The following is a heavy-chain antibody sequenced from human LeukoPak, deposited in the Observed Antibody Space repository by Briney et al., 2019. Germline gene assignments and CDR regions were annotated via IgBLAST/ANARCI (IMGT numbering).Heavy chain of an antibody. CDR2: ISSSSSTI. Sequence: GGSLRLSCTVSGFTFGDYALSWVRQAPGKGLEWVSYISSSSSTIYYADSVKGRFTISRDNAKNSLYLQMNSLRAEDTAVYYCARGYYDSSGPEYFQHWGQGTLVTVSS. CDR3: ARGYYDSSGPEYFQH. J-gene: IGHJ1*01. D-gene: IGHD3-22*01. CDR1: GFTFGDYA. V-gene: IGHV3-48*04.